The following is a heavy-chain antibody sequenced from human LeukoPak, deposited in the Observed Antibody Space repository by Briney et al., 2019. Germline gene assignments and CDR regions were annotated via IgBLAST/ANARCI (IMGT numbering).Heavy chain of an antibody. Sequence: PGGSLRLSCAASGFTFSSYRMNWVRQAPGKGLEWVSSIGSSTTYIYYADSAKGRFTISRDNAKNSLYLQMNSLRAEDTAVYYCARAATTYYYDTSGYYWGQGTLVTVSS. D-gene: IGHD3-22*01. J-gene: IGHJ4*02. CDR1: GFTFSSYR. CDR2: IGSSTTYI. V-gene: IGHV3-21*01. CDR3: ARAATTYYYDTSGYY.